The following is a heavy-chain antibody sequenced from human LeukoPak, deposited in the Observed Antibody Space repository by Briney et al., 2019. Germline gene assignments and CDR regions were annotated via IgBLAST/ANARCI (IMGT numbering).Heavy chain of an antibody. J-gene: IGHJ5*02. CDR2: IYYSGST. V-gene: IGHV4-59*12. CDR1: GGSISSYY. D-gene: IGHD5-18*01. Sequence: SETLSLTCTVSGGSISSYYWSWIRQPPGKGLEWIGYIYYSGSTYYNPSLKSRVTISVDTSKNQFSLKLSSVTAADTAVYYCARNPGYSYAWFDPWGQGTLVTVSS. CDR3: ARNPGYSYAWFDP.